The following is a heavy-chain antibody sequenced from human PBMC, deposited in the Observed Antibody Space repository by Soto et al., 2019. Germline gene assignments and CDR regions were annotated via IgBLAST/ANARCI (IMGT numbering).Heavy chain of an antibody. CDR1: GITSTTYA. CDR2: IKTGNGNT. J-gene: IGHJ5*02. D-gene: IGHD5-12*01. CDR3: ARAISGYVT. Sequence: QVQLVQSGAEVKKPGASVKVSCKASGITSTTYAIHWVRQVPGQGLEWMGWIKTGNGNTRYSQRFLGRVSLTTDTSASTASMDLSSLTSEDTAAYYCARAISGYVTWGQGTLITVSS. V-gene: IGHV1-3*04.